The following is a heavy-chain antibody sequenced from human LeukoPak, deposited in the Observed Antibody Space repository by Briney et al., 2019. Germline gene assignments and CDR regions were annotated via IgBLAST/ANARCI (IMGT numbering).Heavy chain of an antibody. CDR2: ISTYNGNT. CDR3: ARVGTECSGGSCY. V-gene: IGHV1-18*01. Sequence: ASVKVSCKASGYTFTTFGITWVRQAPGQGLEWMGWISTYNGNTNYPQNLQGRVTMTTDTSTSTAYMELRSRTSDDTAVYYCARVGTECSGGSCYWGQGTLVTVSS. D-gene: IGHD2-15*01. J-gene: IGHJ4*02. CDR1: GYTFTTFG.